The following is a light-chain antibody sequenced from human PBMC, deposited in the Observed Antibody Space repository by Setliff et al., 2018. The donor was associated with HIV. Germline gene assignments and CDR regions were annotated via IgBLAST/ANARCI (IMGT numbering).Light chain of an antibody. V-gene: IGLV2-23*02. Sequence: QSVXAQPASVSGSPGQSITIFCTGTSSDVGGYNLVSWYQHHPDKAPKLIIYEVRERHSGVSNRFSGSKSGNTASLTISGLQAEDEADYYCCSFAGSNTYVFGPGTKVTVL. CDR1: SSDVGGYNL. CDR2: EVR. J-gene: IGLJ1*01. CDR3: CSFAGSNTYV.